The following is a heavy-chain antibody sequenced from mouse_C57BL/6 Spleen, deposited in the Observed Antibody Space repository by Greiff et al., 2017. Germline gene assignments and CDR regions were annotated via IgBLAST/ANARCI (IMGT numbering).Heavy chain of an antibody. CDR3: ASDYSNPAWFAY. Sequence: EVQLQQSGPELVKPGASVKMSCKASGYTFTDYNMHWVKQSHGKSLEWIGYINPNNGGTSYNQKFKGKATLTVNKSSSTAYMELRSLTSEDSAVYYCASDYSNPAWFAYWGQGTLVTVSA. CDR2: INPNNGGT. J-gene: IGHJ3*01. D-gene: IGHD2-5*01. CDR1: GYTFTDYN. V-gene: IGHV1-22*01.